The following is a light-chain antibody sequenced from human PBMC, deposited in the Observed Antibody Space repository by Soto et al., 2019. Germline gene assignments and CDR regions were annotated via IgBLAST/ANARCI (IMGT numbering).Light chain of an antibody. CDR1: QRVSSSY. CDR2: GVS. J-gene: IGKJ1*01. Sequence: EIVLTQSPGTLSLSPGERATLSCRASQRVSSSYLAWYQQKPGQAPRLLIYGVSSRAYGIPDRFSGSGSGTDFTLTISRLEPEDFAVYYCQHYGYPQWTFGQGTKVEIK. CDR3: QHYGYPQWT. V-gene: IGKV3-20*01.